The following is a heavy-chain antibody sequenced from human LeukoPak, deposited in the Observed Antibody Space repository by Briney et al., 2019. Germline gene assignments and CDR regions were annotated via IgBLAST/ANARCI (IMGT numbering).Heavy chain of an antibody. Sequence: PGGSLRLSCAASGFTFSSYGMHWVRQAPGKGLEWVAVIWAAGKNQYYSDSVRGRFTVSRDNSKNTVYLQMNSLRAEDTAVYYCAKPLRWYSSSSVDYWGQGTLVTVSS. J-gene: IGHJ4*02. CDR2: IWAAGKNQ. V-gene: IGHV3-33*06. CDR3: AKPLRWYSSSSVDY. D-gene: IGHD6-6*01. CDR1: GFTFSSYG.